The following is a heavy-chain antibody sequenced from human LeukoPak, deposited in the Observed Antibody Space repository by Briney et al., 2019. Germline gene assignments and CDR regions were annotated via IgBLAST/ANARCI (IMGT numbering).Heavy chain of an antibody. D-gene: IGHD5-18*01. Sequence: ASVKVSCKASGYTFTSYYMHWVRQAPGQGLEWMGIINPGGGSTSYAQKFQGRVTMTRDTSTSTVYMELSSLRSEDTAVYYCAREGSQGGGYLSRKYYFDYWGQGTLVTVSS. CDR1: GYTFTSYY. J-gene: IGHJ4*02. CDR2: INPGGGST. CDR3: AREGSQGGGYLSRKYYFDY. V-gene: IGHV1-46*03.